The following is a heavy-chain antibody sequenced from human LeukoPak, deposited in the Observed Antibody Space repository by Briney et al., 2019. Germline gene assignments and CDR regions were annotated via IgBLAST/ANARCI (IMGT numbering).Heavy chain of an antibody. CDR3: AKGGLRHNWDYYYMDV. D-gene: IGHD1-1*01. Sequence: PGGSLRLSCAASGFTFRSYAMSSVRQAPGKGLEWVSAISGSGGITYYADSVKGRFTISRDNSKNTLYLQMHSLRAEDTAVYYCAKGGLRHNWDYYYMDVWGKGTTVTVSS. J-gene: IGHJ6*03. V-gene: IGHV3-23*01. CDR1: GFTFRSYA. CDR2: ISGSGGIT.